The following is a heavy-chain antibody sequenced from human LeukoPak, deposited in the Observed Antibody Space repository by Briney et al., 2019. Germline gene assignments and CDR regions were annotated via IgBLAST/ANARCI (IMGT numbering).Heavy chain of an antibody. V-gene: IGHV4-39*01. J-gene: IGHJ4*02. CDR2: IYYSGST. CDR1: GGSISSSSYY. CDR3: ARHRPVVTRTWDY. Sequence: SETLSLTCTVSGGSISSSSYYWGWIRQPSGKGLEWIGSIYYSGSTYYNPSLKSRVTISVDTSKNQFSLKLSSVTAADTAVYYCARHRPVVTRTWDYWGQGTLVTVSS. D-gene: IGHD4-23*01.